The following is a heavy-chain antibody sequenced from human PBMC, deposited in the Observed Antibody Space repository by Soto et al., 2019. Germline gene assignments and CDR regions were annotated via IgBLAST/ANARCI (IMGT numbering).Heavy chain of an antibody. D-gene: IGHD5-18*01. Sequence: ETQVATRTVCGGYMRGSSYHWGWIRQPPGKGLEWIGSIYYSGSTYYNPSLKSRVTISVDTSKKQFSVKLSSVTAADTAVYYCARRRYSYGYDYWGQGTLVTMSS. CDR2: IYYSGST. J-gene: IGHJ4*02. CDR1: GGYMRGSSYH. V-gene: IGHV4-39*01. CDR3: ARRRYSYGYDY.